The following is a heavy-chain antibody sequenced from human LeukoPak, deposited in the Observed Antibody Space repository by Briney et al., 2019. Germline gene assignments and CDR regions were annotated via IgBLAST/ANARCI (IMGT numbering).Heavy chain of an antibody. CDR3: ARATGIAVAGTFYYYYGMDV. CDR2: INPNSGGT. Sequence: ASVKVSCKASGYTFTGYYIHWVRQAPGQGLEWMGWINPNSGGTNYAQKFQGRVTMTRDTSISTAYMELSRLRSDDTAVYYCARATGIAVAGTFYYYYGMDVWGQGTTVTVSS. V-gene: IGHV1-2*02. J-gene: IGHJ6*02. D-gene: IGHD6-19*01. CDR1: GYTFTGYY.